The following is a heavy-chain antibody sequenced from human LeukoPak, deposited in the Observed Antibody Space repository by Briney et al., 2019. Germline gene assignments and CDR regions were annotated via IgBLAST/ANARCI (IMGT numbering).Heavy chain of an antibody. CDR3: ARLLSITMVRGVIPNWFDP. CDR1: GYSFTSYW. CDR2: IYPGDSDT. Sequence: GESLKIPCKGSGYSFTSYWIGWVRQMPGKGLEWMGIIYPGDSDTRYSPSFQGQVTISADKSISTAYLQWSSLKASDTAMYYCARLLSITMVRGVIPNWFDPWGQGTLVTVSS. J-gene: IGHJ5*02. D-gene: IGHD3-10*01. V-gene: IGHV5-51*01.